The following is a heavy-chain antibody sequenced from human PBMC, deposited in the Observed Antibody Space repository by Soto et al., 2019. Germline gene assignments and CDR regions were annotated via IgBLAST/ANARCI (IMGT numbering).Heavy chain of an antibody. CDR2: INPNSGGT. J-gene: IGHJ6*02. V-gene: IGHV1-2*04. D-gene: IGHD4-4*01. Sequence: RASVKVSCKASGYTFTGYYMHWVRQAPGQGLEWMGWINPNSGGTNYAQKFQGWVTMTRDTSISTAYMELSRLRSDDTAVYYCARDLKDYSYYYGMDVWGQGTTVTVSS. CDR1: GYTFTGYY. CDR3: ARDLKDYSYYYGMDV.